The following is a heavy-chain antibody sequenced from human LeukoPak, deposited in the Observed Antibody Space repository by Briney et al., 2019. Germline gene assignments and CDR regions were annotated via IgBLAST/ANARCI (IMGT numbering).Heavy chain of an antibody. CDR1: GFTFRRYS. CDR3: AREGGNGDYFYYMYV. J-gene: IGHJ6*03. V-gene: IGHV3-21*01. D-gene: IGHD4-23*01. CDR2: INWSSDYI. Sequence: GGSLRLSCAASGFTFRRYSMSWVRQAPGKGLEWVSTINWSSDYIYYADSVEGRFTISRDNAKNSMCLEMNSLRAEDTAVYFCAREGGNGDYFYYMYVWGKGTTVTVSS.